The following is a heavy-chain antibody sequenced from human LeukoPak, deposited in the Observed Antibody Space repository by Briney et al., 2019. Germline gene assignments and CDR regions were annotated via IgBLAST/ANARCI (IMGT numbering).Heavy chain of an antibody. V-gene: IGHV3-23*01. CDR2: ISGSGEST. CDR1: GFTFSSYA. J-gene: IGHJ1*01. Sequence: GGSLRLSCAAPGFTFSSYAMSWVRQAPGKGLEWVSAISGSGESTYYADSVKGRFTISRDNSKNTLYLQMSSLRAEDTAVYYCAKFTGSGNYYSSEYFQQWGQGTLVTVSS. D-gene: IGHD1-26*01. CDR3: AKFTGSGNYYSSEYFQQ.